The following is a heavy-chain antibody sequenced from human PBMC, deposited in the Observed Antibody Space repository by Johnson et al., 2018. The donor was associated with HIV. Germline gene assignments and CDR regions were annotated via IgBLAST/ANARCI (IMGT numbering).Heavy chain of an antibody. CDR1: GFTFGDYA. CDR3: TRDSPTYYNFWSGYPADAFDI. Sequence: EVHLVESGGGLVQPGRSLRLSCTASGFTFGDYAMSWVRQAPGKGLEWVGFIRSKAYGGTTEYAASVKGRFTISRDDSKSIAYLQMNSLKTEDTAVYYCTRDSPTYYNFWSGYPADAFDIWCQGTMVTVSS. V-gene: IGHV3-49*04. CDR2: IRSKAYGGTT. D-gene: IGHD3-3*01. J-gene: IGHJ3*02.